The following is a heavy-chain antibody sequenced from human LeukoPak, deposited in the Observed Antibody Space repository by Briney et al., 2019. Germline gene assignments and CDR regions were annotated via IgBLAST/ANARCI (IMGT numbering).Heavy chain of an antibody. J-gene: IGHJ5*02. CDR1: GYSFTSYW. D-gene: IGHD3-10*01. Sequence: GESLKISCKGSGYSFTSYWIGWVRQMPGKGLEWMGIIYPGDSDTRYSPSFQGQVTISADKSISTAYLQWSSLKASDTAMYYCARHHQNGPGRITMVRGGSDNWFDPWGQGTLVTVSS. CDR2: IYPGDSDT. CDR3: ARHHQNGPGRITMVRGGSDNWFDP. V-gene: IGHV5-51*01.